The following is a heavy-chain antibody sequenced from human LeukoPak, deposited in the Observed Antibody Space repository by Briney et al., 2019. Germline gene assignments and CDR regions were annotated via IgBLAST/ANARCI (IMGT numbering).Heavy chain of an antibody. CDR3: AKDISRDGYNGYFQH. V-gene: IGHV3-23*01. Sequence: GGSLRLSCAASGFTFSNYWLNWVRQAPGKGLEWVSAISGSGGSTYYADSVKGRFTISRDNSKNTLYLQMNSLRAEDTAVYYCAKDISRDGYNGYFQHWGQGTLVTVSS. D-gene: IGHD5-24*01. CDR2: ISGSGGST. J-gene: IGHJ1*01. CDR1: GFTFSNYW.